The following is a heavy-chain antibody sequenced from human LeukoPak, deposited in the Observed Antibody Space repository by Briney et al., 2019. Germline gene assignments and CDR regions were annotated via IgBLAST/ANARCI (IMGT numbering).Heavy chain of an antibody. CDR1: GFTYTNYW. CDR3: ARGSMHVYHLYTDY. D-gene: IGHD3-16*01. CDR2: IKQDGGER. Sequence: GGSLRLSCAASGFTYTNYWVSWFRQAPGQGLEWVASIKQDGGERYYVDSVKGRFTTSRDNAKNSLFLQLSSLRVEDTAVYYCARGSMHVYHLYTDYWGQGTLVTVSS. J-gene: IGHJ4*02. V-gene: IGHV3-7*01.